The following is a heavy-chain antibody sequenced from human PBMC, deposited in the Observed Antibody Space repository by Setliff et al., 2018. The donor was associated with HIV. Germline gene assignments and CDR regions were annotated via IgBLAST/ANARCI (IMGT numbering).Heavy chain of an antibody. V-gene: IGHV3-48*03. CDR3: ARDNGRYFDRGWFDP. CDR1: GFTFSDYE. CDR2: IGASGRTM. D-gene: IGHD3-9*01. J-gene: IGHJ5*02. Sequence: GGSLRLSCVASGFTFSDYELNWVRQAPGKRPEWLAYIGASGRTMYYADSVRGRFTVSRDNAKNSLYLQLNSLRDEDTAVYYCARDNGRYFDRGWFDPWGQGALVTVS.